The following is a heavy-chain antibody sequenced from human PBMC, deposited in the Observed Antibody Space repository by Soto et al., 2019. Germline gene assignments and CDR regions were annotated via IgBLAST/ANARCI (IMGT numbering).Heavy chain of an antibody. Sequence: QIHLVQSGGEVKKPGASVKVSCKTSGYTFTTYGISWVRQAPGQGLAWMGWITPFNDNTNYAQNLQGRVTMTTDTSTNTAYLELRSLTSDDTAVYYCARTGKGDYVPPLDNWGQGTLVTVSS. V-gene: IGHV1-18*01. CDR3: ARTGKGDYVPPLDN. CDR1: GYTFTTYG. D-gene: IGHD4-17*01. CDR2: ITPFNDNT. J-gene: IGHJ4*02.